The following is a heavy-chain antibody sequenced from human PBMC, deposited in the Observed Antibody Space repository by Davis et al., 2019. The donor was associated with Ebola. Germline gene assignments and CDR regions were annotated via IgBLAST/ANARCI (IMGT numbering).Heavy chain of an antibody. J-gene: IGHJ6*02. V-gene: IGHV1-69*13. CDR3: APRSLYYGLDV. Sequence: AASVQVSCKASAGTFISYAISWVRQAPGQGLEWMGGIIPIFGTANYAQKFQGRVTITADESTSTAYMELSSLRSEDTAVYYCAPRSLYYGLDVWGQGTTVTVSS. CDR1: AGTFISYA. CDR2: IIPIFGTA.